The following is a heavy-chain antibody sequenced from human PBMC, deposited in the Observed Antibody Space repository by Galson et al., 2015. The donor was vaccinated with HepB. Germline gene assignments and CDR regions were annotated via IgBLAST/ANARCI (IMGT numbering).Heavy chain of an antibody. D-gene: IGHD6-19*01. V-gene: IGHV4-34*01. CDR1: DGSFIGYY. J-gene: IGHJ4*02. CDR2: INHSGSA. Sequence: LSLTCSVYDGSFIGYYWSWIRQPPGKGLEWIGEINHSGSANYSPSLKSRITISIDTSKNQFSLKLNSVTAADTAVYYCARDGSGWYIPHFDYWGQGSLVTVSS. CDR3: ARDGSGWYIPHFDY.